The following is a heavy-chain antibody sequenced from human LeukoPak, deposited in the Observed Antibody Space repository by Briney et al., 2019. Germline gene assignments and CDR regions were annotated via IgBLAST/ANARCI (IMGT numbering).Heavy chain of an antibody. V-gene: IGHV3-23*01. Sequence: GGSLRLSCAASGFTFDTYAMSWVRQAPGRGLEWVSLISSSGGSTYYADSVKGRFTVSRDNSKNTLYLQIHSLRAEDTAVYYCAKGKGSSSSSMDWWGQGTLVTVSS. J-gene: IGHJ4*02. CDR3: AKGKGSSSSSMDW. CDR1: GFTFDTYA. CDR2: ISSSGGST. D-gene: IGHD3/OR15-3a*01.